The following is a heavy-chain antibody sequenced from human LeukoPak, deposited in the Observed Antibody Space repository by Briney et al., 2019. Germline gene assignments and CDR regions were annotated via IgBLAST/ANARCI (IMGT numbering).Heavy chain of an antibody. J-gene: IGHJ4*02. Sequence: PGRSLRLSCAASVIPFSNYALHWVRKAPCKGREWVGMISSDASNKDYTDSVKGRFTISRDNSKNSLYLQMNSLRPEDTAVYYCAGWRGSAPGSFSGPFDYWGQGTLVTVSS. D-gene: IGHD3-10*01. CDR1: VIPFSNYA. CDR2: ISSDASNK. V-gene: IGHV3-30*04. CDR3: AGWRGSAPGSFSGPFDY.